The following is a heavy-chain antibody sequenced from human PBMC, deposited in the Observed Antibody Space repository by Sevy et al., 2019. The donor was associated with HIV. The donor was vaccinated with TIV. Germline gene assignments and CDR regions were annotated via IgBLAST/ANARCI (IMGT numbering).Heavy chain of an antibody. Sequence: GGSLRLSCAASGLSVSDNFMSWVRQAPGKGLEWVSVIYIGHDTYYANSVKGQFTISRDNADNTLYLQMNSLRVEDTAVYYCARGKHVSDYYGSFDYWGQGTLVTVSS. CDR1: GLSVSDNF. D-gene: IGHD3-3*01. CDR3: ARGKHVSDYYGSFDY. CDR2: IYIGHDT. J-gene: IGHJ4*02. V-gene: IGHV3-53*01.